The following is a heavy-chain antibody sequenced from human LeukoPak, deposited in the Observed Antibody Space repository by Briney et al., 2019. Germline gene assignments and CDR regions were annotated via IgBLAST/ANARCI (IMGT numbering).Heavy chain of an antibody. V-gene: IGHV3-9*01. J-gene: IGHJ4*02. CDR3: ARDLSPPGITIFANQVDY. Sequence: QSGGSLRLSCAASGFNFDDYAMHWVRQAPGKGLEWVSGISWRSSSMGHADSVKGRFTISRDNAKNSLYLQMNSLRAEDTAVYYCARDLSPPGITIFANQVDYWGQGTLVTVSS. D-gene: IGHD3-3*01. CDR1: GFNFDDYA. CDR2: ISWRSSSM.